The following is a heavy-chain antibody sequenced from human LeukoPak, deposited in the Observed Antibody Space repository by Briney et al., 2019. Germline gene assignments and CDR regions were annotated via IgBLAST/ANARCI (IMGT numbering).Heavy chain of an antibody. V-gene: IGHV4-39*01. CDR1: GGSISSSSYY. CDR3: ARHGGLLWFGELFDY. CDR2: IYYSGST. J-gene: IGHJ4*02. D-gene: IGHD3-10*01. Sequence: SETLSLTCTVSGGSISSSSYYWGWIRQPPGKGLEWIGSIYYSGSTYYNPSLKSRVTISVDTSKNQFSLKLSSVTAADTAVYYCARHGGLLWFGELFDYWGQGTLVTVSS.